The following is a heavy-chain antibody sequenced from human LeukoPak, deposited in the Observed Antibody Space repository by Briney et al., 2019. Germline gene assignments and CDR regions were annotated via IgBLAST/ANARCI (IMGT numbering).Heavy chain of an antibody. CDR2: IIHTGVET. V-gene: IGHV3-23*01. CDR1: GFTISNYH. CDR3: VRDPFDSSGHDQGAY. D-gene: IGHD3-22*01. Sequence: GGSLRLSCAASGFTISNYHINWVRQAPGWGLEWVAAIIHTGVETYYADSVKGRFTLSRDDSNNMVHLQMNSLRVDDTAVYYCVRDPFDSSGHDQGAYWGQGALVTVSS. J-gene: IGHJ4*02.